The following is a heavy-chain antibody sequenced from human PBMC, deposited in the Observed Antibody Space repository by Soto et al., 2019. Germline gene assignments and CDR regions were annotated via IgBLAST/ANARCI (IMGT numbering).Heavy chain of an antibody. Sequence: SVKVSFKASGGTFSSYAISWVRQAPGQGLEWMGGIIPIFGTANYAQKFQGRVTITADKSTSTAYMELSSLRSEDTAVYYCARNGRGAGYNWNDLGYWGQGTLVTVSS. J-gene: IGHJ4*02. CDR1: GGTFSSYA. V-gene: IGHV1-69*06. CDR2: IIPIFGTA. CDR3: ARNGRGAGYNWNDLGY. D-gene: IGHD1-20*01.